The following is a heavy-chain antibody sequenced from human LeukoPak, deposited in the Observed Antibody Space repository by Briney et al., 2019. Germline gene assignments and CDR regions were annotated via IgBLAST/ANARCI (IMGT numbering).Heavy chain of an antibody. V-gene: IGHV4-34*01. J-gene: IGHJ5*02. CDR3: SRGTVGSCSAGSCQAWSDP. D-gene: IGHD2-15*01. CDR1: GGSFSGYY. CDR2: INHSGST. Sequence: SGTLCLTCAVYGGSFSGYYWSWVRQPPGKGLEWIGEINHSGSTNYNPSLKSRVTISLDNTKNQFSLKLSSVTDADPAVDYCSRGTVGSCSAGSCQAWSDPSGQGTPVTVSS.